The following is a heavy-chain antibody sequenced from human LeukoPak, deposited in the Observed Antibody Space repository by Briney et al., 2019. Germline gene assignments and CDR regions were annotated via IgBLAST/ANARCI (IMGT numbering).Heavy chain of an antibody. CDR1: GGSISSGGYY. CDR3: ARFRVITMVRGVPYYFDY. J-gene: IGHJ4*02. Sequence: SQTLSLTCTVSGGSISSGGYYWSWIRQPPGKGLEWIWYIYHSGSTYYNPSLKSRVTISVDRSKNQFSLKLSSVTAADTAVYYCARFRVITMVRGVPYYFDYWGQGTLVTVSS. D-gene: IGHD3-10*01. CDR2: IYHSGST. V-gene: IGHV4-30-2*01.